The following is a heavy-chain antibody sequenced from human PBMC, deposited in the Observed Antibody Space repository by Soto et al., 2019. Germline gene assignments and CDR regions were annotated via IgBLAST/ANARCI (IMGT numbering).Heavy chain of an antibody. D-gene: IGHD5-18*01. CDR2: IKSKTDGGTT. V-gene: IGHV3-15*01. Sequence: GGSLRLSCIASEITFGSYTMSWVRKPPGKGLEWVGRIKSKTDGGTTDYAAPVKGRFTISRDDSKNTLYLQMNSLKTEDTAVYYCTTDWIYSYALGWGQGTLVTVSS. CDR3: TTDWIYSYALG. CDR1: EITFGSYT. J-gene: IGHJ4*02.